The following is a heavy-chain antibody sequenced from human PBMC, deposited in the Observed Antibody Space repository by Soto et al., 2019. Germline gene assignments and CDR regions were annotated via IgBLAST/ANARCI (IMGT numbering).Heavy chain of an antibody. D-gene: IGHD4-17*01. Sequence: PSETLSLTCTVSGGSISSNSYYWGWIRQPPGKGLEWIGTIYYSGSTYHNPSLKSRVTMSVDTSKNQFSLNLSSVSAADTAVYFCARHVFDYGLAGWYFDLWGRGTLVTVSS. CDR1: GGSISSNSYY. J-gene: IGHJ2*01. CDR2: IYYSGST. CDR3: ARHVFDYGLAGWYFDL. V-gene: IGHV4-39*01.